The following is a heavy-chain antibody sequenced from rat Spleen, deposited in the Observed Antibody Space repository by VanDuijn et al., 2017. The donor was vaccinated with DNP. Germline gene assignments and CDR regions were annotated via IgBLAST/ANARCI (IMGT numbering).Heavy chain of an antibody. D-gene: IGHD1-11*01. Sequence: EVQLVESGGGLVQPGNSLKLSCAASGFTFSDYAMAWVRQAPKKGLEWVATISYDGSRTYYRDSVRGRFTISRDNAKSSLYLQMDSLRSEETATYYCAKAGGYSPWYFDYWAKESWSQSPQ. J-gene: IGHJ2*01. CDR1: GFTFSDYA. CDR3: AKAGGYSPWYFDY. CDR2: ISYDGSRT. V-gene: IGHV5S10*01.